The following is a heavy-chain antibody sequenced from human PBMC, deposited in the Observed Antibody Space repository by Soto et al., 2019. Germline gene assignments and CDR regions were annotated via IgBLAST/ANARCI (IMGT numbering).Heavy chain of an antibody. Sequence: PVLSLRLSCAASGCTFSNPWMSWVRQAPGKGLEWVGRIKSKTDGGTTDYAAPVKGRFTISRDDSKNTLYLQMNSLKTEDTAVYYCTPGWDFWSGYYEDYMDVWGKGTTVTVSS. CDR1: GCTFSNPW. D-gene: IGHD3-3*01. CDR2: IKSKTDGGTT. V-gene: IGHV3-15*01. J-gene: IGHJ6*03. CDR3: TPGWDFWSGYYEDYMDV.